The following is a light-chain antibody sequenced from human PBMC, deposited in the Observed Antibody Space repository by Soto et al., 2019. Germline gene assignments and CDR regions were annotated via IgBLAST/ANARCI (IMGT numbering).Light chain of an antibody. CDR2: GSS. CDR3: QQYGSSFT. V-gene: IGKV3-20*01. CDR1: QSVSSSY. Sequence: EIVLTQSPGTLSLSPGERATLSCRASQSVSSSYLAWYQQKPGQAPRLLIYGSSIRATGIPDMFSGSGSGTVFALTISRLEPEDFAVYYCQQYGSSFTFGPGTKVDIK. J-gene: IGKJ3*01.